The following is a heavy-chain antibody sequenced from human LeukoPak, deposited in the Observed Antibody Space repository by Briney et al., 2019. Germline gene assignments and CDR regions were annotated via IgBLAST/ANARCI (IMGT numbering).Heavy chain of an antibody. D-gene: IGHD6-13*01. V-gene: IGHV4-59*08. Sequence: NPSETLSLTCTVSGGTISNYYWSWIRQPPGKGLECMGYIYYSGTTNYNPSLKSRVTISVDTSKNQFSLQLSSVTAADTAVYYCARHGGYGSPYLHWGQGTLVTVAS. CDR1: GGTISNYY. CDR2: IYYSGTT. CDR3: ARHGGYGSPYLH. J-gene: IGHJ1*01.